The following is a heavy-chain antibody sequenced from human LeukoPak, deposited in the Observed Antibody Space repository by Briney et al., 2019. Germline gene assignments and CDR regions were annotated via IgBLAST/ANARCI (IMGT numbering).Heavy chain of an antibody. CDR2: IYPGDSDT. Sequence: GESLKISCKGSGYSFTSYWIGWVRQMPGKGLEWMGIIYPGDSDTRYSPSFQGQVTISADKSISTAYLQWSSLKASDTAMYYCARAVSWNYGRNTDYYYYYMDVWGKGTTVTVSS. J-gene: IGHJ6*03. CDR3: ARAVSWNYGRNTDYYYYYMDV. V-gene: IGHV5-51*01. D-gene: IGHD1-7*01. CDR1: GYSFTSYW.